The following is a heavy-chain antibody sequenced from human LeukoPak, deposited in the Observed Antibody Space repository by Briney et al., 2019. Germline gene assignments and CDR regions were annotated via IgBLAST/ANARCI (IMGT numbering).Heavy chain of an antibody. D-gene: IGHD4-23*01. CDR1: GYSISSDYY. Sequence: SETLSLTCIVSGYSISSDYYWGWIRQPPGKGLEWIGSIYHSGSTYYNPSLKSRVTISVDTSKNQFSLKLSFVTAADTAVYYCARDYGGNGALGYWGQGTLVPVSS. J-gene: IGHJ4*02. CDR3: ARDYGGNGALGY. V-gene: IGHV4-38-2*02. CDR2: IYHSGST.